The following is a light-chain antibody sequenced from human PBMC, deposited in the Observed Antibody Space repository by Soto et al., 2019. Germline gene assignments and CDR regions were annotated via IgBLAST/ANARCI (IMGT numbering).Light chain of an antibody. Sequence: ETVLTQSPATLSLSPGERATLSCRTRQSVGRHLVWYQQRPGQAPRLHIYDASYWATGIPARFSGSGYGTDFTLIISSLEPEDFAVYYCQHRASWPITFGGGTKVEIK. CDR1: QSVGRH. CDR2: DAS. CDR3: QHRASWPIT. V-gene: IGKV3-11*01. J-gene: IGKJ4*01.